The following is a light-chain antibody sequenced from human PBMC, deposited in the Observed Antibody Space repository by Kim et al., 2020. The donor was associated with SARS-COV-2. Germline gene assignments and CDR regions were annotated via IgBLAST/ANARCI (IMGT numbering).Light chain of an antibody. CDR1: QSVSSY. J-gene: IGKJ4*01. V-gene: IGKV3-11*01. CDR2: DAF. Sequence: EIVLTQSPATLSLSPGERATLSCRASQSVSSYLAWYQQKPGQAPRLLIYDAFNRATGIPARFSGSGSGTDFTLTISSLEPEDFAVYYCQQRSNWPLTFGGGTKVDSK. CDR3: QQRSNWPLT.